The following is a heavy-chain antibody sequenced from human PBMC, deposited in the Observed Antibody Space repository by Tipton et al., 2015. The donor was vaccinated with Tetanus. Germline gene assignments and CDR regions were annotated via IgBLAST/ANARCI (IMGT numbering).Heavy chain of an antibody. V-gene: IGHV1-18*04. CDR1: GYTFTSYG. Sequence: QLVQSGAEVKKPGASVKASCKASGYTFTSYGISWVRQAPGQGLEWMGWISAYNGNTNYAQKLQGRVTMTTDTSTSTAYMELRGLRSDDTAVYYCAREGGRDYYDSSGYYPPFDYWGQGTLVTVSS. D-gene: IGHD3-22*01. J-gene: IGHJ4*02. CDR3: AREGGRDYYDSSGYYPPFDY. CDR2: ISAYNGNT.